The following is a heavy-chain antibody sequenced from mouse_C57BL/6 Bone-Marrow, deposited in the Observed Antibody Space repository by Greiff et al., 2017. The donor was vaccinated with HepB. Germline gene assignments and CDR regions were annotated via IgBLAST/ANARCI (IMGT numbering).Heavy chain of an antibody. Sequence: EVMLVESGGGLVQPGGSMKLSCAASGFTFSDAWMDWVRQSPEKGLEWVAEIRNKANNHATYYAESVKGRFTISRDDSKSSVYLQMNSLRAEDTGIYYCTSPHLYYDYDWFAYWGQGTLVTVSA. J-gene: IGHJ3*01. CDR2: IRNKANNHAT. CDR1: GFTFSDAW. D-gene: IGHD2-4*01. V-gene: IGHV6-6*01. CDR3: TSPHLYYDYDWFAY.